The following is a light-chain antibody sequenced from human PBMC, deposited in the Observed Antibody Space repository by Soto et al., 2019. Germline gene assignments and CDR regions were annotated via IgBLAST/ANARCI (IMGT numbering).Light chain of an antibody. J-gene: IGLJ3*02. CDR3: QSYDNSLSGWV. V-gene: IGLV1-40*01. CDR1: TSNIGAGYD. Sequence: QPVLTQPPSVSGAPGQRVTISCTGSTSNIGAGYDVHWYQQLPGTAPKLLIYANINRPSGVPDRFSGSKSGTSASLAITGLQAEDEADYYCQSYDNSLSGWVFGGGTKVTVL. CDR2: ANI.